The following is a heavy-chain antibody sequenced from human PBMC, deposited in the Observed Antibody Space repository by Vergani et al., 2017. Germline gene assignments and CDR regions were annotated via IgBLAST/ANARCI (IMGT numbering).Heavy chain of an antibody. V-gene: IGHV4-31*03. Sequence: QVQLQESGPGLVKPSQTLSLTCTVSGCSISSGGYYWSWIRQHPGKGLEWLGYIYYSGSTNYNPSLKSRVTISVDTSKNQFSLKLSSVTAADTAVYYCARRTGPEGSPLYCSGGSCWGHAFEIWGQGTMVTVSS. CDR2: IYYSGST. D-gene: IGHD2-15*01. CDR3: ARRTGPEGSPLYCSGGSCWGHAFEI. J-gene: IGHJ3*02. CDR1: GCSISSGGYY.